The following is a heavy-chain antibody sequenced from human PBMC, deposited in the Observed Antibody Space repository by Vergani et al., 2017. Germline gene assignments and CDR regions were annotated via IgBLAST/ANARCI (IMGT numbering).Heavy chain of an antibody. J-gene: IGHJ4*02. CDR1: GGSISSYY. Sequence: QVQLQESGPGLVKPSETLSLTCTVSGGSISSYYWSWIRQPPGKGLEWIGYIYYSGSTNYNSSLKSRVTISVDTSKNQFSLKLSSVTAADTAVYYCARPDNYGDYVPFDYWGQGTLVNVSS. CDR3: ARPDNYGDYVPFDY. CDR2: IYYSGST. V-gene: IGHV4-59*01. D-gene: IGHD4-17*01.